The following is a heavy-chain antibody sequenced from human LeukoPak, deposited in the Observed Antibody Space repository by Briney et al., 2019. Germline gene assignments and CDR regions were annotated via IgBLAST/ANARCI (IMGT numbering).Heavy chain of an antibody. CDR3: ATDYSKYGEDFYYYMDV. V-gene: IGHV3-23*01. CDR1: GFTFSSYA. D-gene: IGHD4-11*01. J-gene: IGHJ6*03. CDR2: ISGSGGST. Sequence: GGSLRLSCAASGFTFSSYAMSWVRQAPGKGLEWVSAISGSGGSTYYADSVKGRFTISRDNSKNTLYLQMNSLRAEDTAVYYCATDYSKYGEDFYYYMDVWGKGTTVTVSS.